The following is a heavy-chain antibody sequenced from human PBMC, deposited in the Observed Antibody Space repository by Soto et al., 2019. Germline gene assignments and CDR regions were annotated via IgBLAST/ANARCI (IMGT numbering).Heavy chain of an antibody. CDR3: ARATYSSKTEFEY. V-gene: IGHV3-11*01. CDR1: GLTFSDYY. Sequence: GGSLRLSCAASGLTFSDYYMTWIRQAPGKGLEWVSYISSSAGTISYADSVKGRFTISRDNAKNSLYLQMNSLRAEDTAVYYCARATYSSKTEFEYWGQGTLVTVSS. J-gene: IGHJ4*02. CDR2: ISSSAGTI. D-gene: IGHD6-13*01.